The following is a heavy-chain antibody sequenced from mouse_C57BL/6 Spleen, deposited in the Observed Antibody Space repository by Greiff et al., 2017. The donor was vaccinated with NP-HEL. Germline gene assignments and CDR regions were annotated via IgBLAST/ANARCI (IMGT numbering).Heavy chain of an antibody. V-gene: IGHV14-2*01. Sequence: VQLQQSGAELVKPGASVKLSCTASGFNFKDSYMHWVKQRTEQGLEWIGRIDPEDGETKYAPKFQGKATITADTSSNTAYMQRSSLTSEDTAVYCCSTRHYGYHSAMDYWGQGTSVTVSA. CDR1: GFNFKDSY. CDR2: IDPEDGET. J-gene: IGHJ4*01. CDR3: STRHYGYHSAMDY. D-gene: IGHD2-2*01.